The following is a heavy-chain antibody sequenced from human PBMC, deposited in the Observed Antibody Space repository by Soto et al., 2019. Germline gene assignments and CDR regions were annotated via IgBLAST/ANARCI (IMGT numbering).Heavy chain of an antibody. D-gene: IGHD1-20*01. CDR1: GYTFTTYD. J-gene: IGHJ5*02. Sequence: QVQLVQSGAEVKRPGASVKVSCEASGYTFTTYDINWVRQASGQGLEWMGCVNPSSGNTVYAQKFHGRVTMTRDTSIITAYMELSSLKSDDTAIYYCARASMYIWNDHWGQGTLVTVSS. V-gene: IGHV1-8*01. CDR3: ARASMYIWNDH. CDR2: VNPSSGNT.